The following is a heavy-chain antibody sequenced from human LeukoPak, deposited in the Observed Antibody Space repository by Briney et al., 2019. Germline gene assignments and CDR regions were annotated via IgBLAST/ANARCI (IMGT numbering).Heavy chain of an antibody. J-gene: IGHJ6*03. CDR3: AKNRGAGSHYYYHMNV. Sequence: PGGSLRLSCAASGFTFDDYAMHWVRQAPGKGLEWVSGISWNSGSIGYADSVKGRFTISRDNSKNTLYLQMNSLRAEDTAVYYCAKNRGAGSHYYYHMNVWGKGTTVTVSS. V-gene: IGHV3-9*01. D-gene: IGHD1-26*01. CDR1: GFTFDDYA. CDR2: ISWNSGSI.